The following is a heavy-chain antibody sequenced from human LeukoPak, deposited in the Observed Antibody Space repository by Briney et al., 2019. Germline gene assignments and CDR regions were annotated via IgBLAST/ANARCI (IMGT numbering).Heavy chain of an antibody. V-gene: IGHV4-59*01. CDR3: AGGNFYDSSGHPYHFHF. D-gene: IGHD3-22*01. CDR1: GVSISSYY. CDR2: IYYSDT. Sequence: SETLSLTCTVSGVSISSYYWGWIRQPPGKGLEWIGYIYYSDTNYNSSLKSRVTISEDTSKNQFSLILTSLTAADTAVYYCAGGNFYDSSGHPYHFHFWGQGTLVTVPS. J-gene: IGHJ4*02.